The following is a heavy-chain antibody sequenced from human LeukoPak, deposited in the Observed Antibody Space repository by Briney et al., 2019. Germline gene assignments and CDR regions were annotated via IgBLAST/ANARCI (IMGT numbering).Heavy chain of an antibody. CDR1: GFTFSSYW. CDR2: IKQDGSEK. D-gene: IGHD2-21*02. CDR3: AREYGGTYCGSDCFYFTD. Sequence: GGSLRLSCAASGFTFSSYWMSWVRQAPGKGLEWVANIKQDGSEKYYVDSVKGRFTISRDNAKNSLYLQMNSLRAEDTAVYYCAREYGGTYCGSDCFYFTDWGQGTLVTVSS. J-gene: IGHJ4*02. V-gene: IGHV3-7*01.